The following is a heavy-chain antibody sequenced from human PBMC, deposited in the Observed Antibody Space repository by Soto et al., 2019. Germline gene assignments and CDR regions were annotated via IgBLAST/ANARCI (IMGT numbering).Heavy chain of an antibody. V-gene: IGHV4-59*01. CDR1: GDSISNYY. CDR2: IYSSGTT. Sequence: PSETLSLTCAVSGDSISNYYWSWIRQPPEKGLEWIGYIYSSGTTSYNPSLKSRVTISVDTSKNQFSLNLSSVTAADTAVYYCARQLFGSWYYFDYWGQGTLVTVSS. CDR3: ARQLFGSWYYFDY. D-gene: IGHD3-3*01. J-gene: IGHJ4*02.